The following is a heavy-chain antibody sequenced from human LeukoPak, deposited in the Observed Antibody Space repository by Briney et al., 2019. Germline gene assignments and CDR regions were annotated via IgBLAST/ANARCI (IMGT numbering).Heavy chain of an antibody. CDR1: GGSISSYY. CDR2: IYYSGST. Sequence: SETLSLTCSVSGGSISSYYWSWIRQPPGKGLEWIGYIYYSGSTNYNPSLKSRVTISVDTSKNQFSLKLSSVTAADTAVYYCARDRVVGATTVAFDIWGQGTMVTVSS. J-gene: IGHJ3*02. CDR3: ARDRVVGATTVAFDI. D-gene: IGHD1-26*01. V-gene: IGHV4-59*01.